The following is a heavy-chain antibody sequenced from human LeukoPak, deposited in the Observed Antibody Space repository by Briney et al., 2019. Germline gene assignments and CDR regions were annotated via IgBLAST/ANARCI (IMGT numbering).Heavy chain of an antibody. CDR3: ARHPHTILWFGELRFDP. Sequence: PSETLSLTCTVSGGSISSYYWSWIRQPPGKGLEWIGYIYYSGSTYYNPSLKSRVTISVDTSKNQFSLKLSSVTAADTAVYYCARHPHTILWFGELRFDPWGQGTLVTVSS. CDR2: IYYSGST. CDR1: GGSISSYY. V-gene: IGHV4-59*08. J-gene: IGHJ5*02. D-gene: IGHD3-10*01.